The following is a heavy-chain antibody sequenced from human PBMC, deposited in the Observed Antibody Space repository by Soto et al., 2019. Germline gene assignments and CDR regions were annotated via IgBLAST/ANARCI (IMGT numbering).Heavy chain of an antibody. Sequence: PSETLSLTCTVSGGSISSYYWSWIRQPPGKGLEWIGYIYYSGSTNYNPSLKSRVTISVDTSKNQFSLKLSSVTAADTAVYYCARVHGLGAFDIWGQGTMVTVSS. V-gene: IGHV4-59*01. CDR3: ARVHGLGAFDI. J-gene: IGHJ3*02. CDR1: GGSISSYY. D-gene: IGHD5-12*01. CDR2: IYYSGST.